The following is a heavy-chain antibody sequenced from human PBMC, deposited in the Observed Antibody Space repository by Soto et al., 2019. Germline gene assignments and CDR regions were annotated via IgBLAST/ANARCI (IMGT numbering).Heavy chain of an antibody. CDR2: INHSGST. D-gene: IGHD3-22*01. V-gene: IGHV4-34*01. CDR3: ARQYYYDSSGSTKGPFDY. CDR1: GWSFSGYY. Sequence: SETLCLTCAVYGWSFSGYYWSWIRQPPGKGLEWIGEINHSGSTNYNPSLKSRVTISVDTSKNQFSLKLSSVTAADTAVYYCARQYYYDSSGSTKGPFDYWGQGTLVTVSS. J-gene: IGHJ4*02.